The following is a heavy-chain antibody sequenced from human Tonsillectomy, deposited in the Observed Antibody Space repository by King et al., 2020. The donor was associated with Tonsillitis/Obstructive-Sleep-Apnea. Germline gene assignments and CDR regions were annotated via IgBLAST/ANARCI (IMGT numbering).Heavy chain of an antibody. CDR2: ISSNGGST. CDR3: VKIGCSSTSCYAPFYYYYYMDV. J-gene: IGHJ6*03. Sequence: VQLVESGGGLVQPGGSLRLSCSASGFTFSSYAMHWVRQAPGKGLEYVSAISSNGGSTYYADSVKGRFTISIDNSKNTLYLQMSSLRAEDTAVYYCVKIGCSSTSCYAPFYYYYYMDVWGKGTTVTVSS. CDR1: GFTFSSYA. D-gene: IGHD2-2*01. V-gene: IGHV3-64D*06.